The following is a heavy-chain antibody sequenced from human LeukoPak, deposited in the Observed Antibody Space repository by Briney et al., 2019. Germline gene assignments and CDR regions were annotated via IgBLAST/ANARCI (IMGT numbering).Heavy chain of an antibody. D-gene: IGHD3-3*01. CDR1: GFTFSSYW. CDR2: IKPDGSEK. CDR3: VRATRVADY. J-gene: IGHJ4*02. Sequence: PEGSLRLSCAASGFTFSSYWMSWVRQAPGKGLEWVADIKPDGSEKAYVDFVKGRFTMSRDNAKNSLYLQMNSLRDEDTAVYYCVRATRVADYWGQGTLVTVSS. V-gene: IGHV3-7*04.